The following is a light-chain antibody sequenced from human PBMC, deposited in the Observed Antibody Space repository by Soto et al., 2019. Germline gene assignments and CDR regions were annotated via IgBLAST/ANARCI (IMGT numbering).Light chain of an antibody. Sequence: EIVVTQSPLSLPVILGESASISCRSSQSLLHSNGINYLDWYLQRPGQSPQLLIYMASSRASGVPDRFSGSGSGTDFTLTITRVEAEDVGIYYCMQAVQTPWSFGQGTKVEIK. V-gene: IGKV2-28*01. J-gene: IGKJ1*01. CDR1: QSLLHSNGINY. CDR2: MAS. CDR3: MQAVQTPWS.